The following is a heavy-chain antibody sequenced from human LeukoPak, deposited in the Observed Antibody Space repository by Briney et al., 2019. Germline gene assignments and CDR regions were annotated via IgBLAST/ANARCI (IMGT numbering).Heavy chain of an antibody. V-gene: IGHV3-21*01. Sequence: PGGSLRLSCAASGFTFSSYSMNWARQAPGKGLEWVSSISSSSSYIYYADSVKGRFTISRDNAKNSLYLQMNSLRAEDTAVYYCARDLRGGIVATDYYYYYGMDVWGKGTTVTVSS. CDR1: GFTFSSYS. J-gene: IGHJ6*04. CDR3: ARDLRGGIVATDYYYYYGMDV. CDR2: ISSSSSYI. D-gene: IGHD5-12*01.